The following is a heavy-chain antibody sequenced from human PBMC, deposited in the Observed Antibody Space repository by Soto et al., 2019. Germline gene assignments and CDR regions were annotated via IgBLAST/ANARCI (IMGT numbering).Heavy chain of an antibody. J-gene: IGHJ4*02. V-gene: IGHV4-59*01. CDR3: ARGFPVTKYYFDY. Sequence: SETLSLTCTVSGGSISSYYWSWIRQPPGKGLEWIGYIYYSGSTNYNPSLKSRVTISVDTSKNQFSLKLSSVTAADTAVYYCARGFPVTKYYFDYWGQGTLVTVSS. CDR2: IYYSGST. D-gene: IGHD4-17*01. CDR1: GGSISSYY.